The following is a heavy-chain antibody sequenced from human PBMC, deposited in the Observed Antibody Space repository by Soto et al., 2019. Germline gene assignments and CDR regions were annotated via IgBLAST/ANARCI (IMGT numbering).Heavy chain of an antibody. CDR2: IYYSGST. CDR1: GGSISSSSYY. CDR3: ASQRTIFGVVTGFDY. D-gene: IGHD3-3*01. Sequence: PSETLSLTCTVSGGSISSSSYYWGWIRQPPGKGLEWIGSIYYSGSTYYNPSLKSRVTISVDTSKNQFSLKLSSVTAADTAVYYCASQRTIFGVVTGFDYWGQRTLVTVSS. V-gene: IGHV4-39*01. J-gene: IGHJ4*02.